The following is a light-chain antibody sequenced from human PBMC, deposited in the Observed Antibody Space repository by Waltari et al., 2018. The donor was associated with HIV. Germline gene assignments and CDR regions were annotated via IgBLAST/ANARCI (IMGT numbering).Light chain of an antibody. Sequence: SYELTQPPSVSVSPGQTARITCAGDVLAKKYARWFQQKPGQAPVLVIYKDSERPSGIPERFSCSSLGTTVTLTISGAQVEDEADYYCYSAADNNLGVFGGGTKLTVL. CDR3: YSAADNNLGV. V-gene: IGLV3-27*01. CDR2: KDS. CDR1: VLAKKY. J-gene: IGLJ3*02.